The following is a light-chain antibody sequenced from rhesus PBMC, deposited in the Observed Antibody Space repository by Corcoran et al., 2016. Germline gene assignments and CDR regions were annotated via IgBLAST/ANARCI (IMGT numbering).Light chain of an antibody. J-gene: IGLJ6*01. CDR1: SRDIGRYNY. Sequence: ALTQPHSVSGSFGQSVTISCNGSSRDIGRYNYVSWYQQHPGTAPKLLIYEVNKRPSGVSNRFSGSTSCNTASLTISGLQTEDEADYYCGTYAVMNTDVFGSGTKLTVL. CDR2: EVN. V-gene: IGLV2-32*02. CDR3: GTYAVMNTDV.